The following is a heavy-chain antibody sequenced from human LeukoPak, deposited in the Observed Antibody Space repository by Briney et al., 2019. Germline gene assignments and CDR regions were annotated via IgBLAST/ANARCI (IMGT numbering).Heavy chain of an antibody. V-gene: IGHV4-61*02. CDR2: IYISGST. CDR1: GDSISSGSYF. CDR3: ARDPYSSGLRD. Sequence: SETLSLTCTVSGDSISSGSYFWSWIRQSAGKGLEWIGRIYISGSTNYNPSLKSRVTMSVDTSKNQFSLKLSSVTAADTAVYYCARDPYSSGLRDWGQGTLVTVSS. D-gene: IGHD6-19*01. J-gene: IGHJ4*02.